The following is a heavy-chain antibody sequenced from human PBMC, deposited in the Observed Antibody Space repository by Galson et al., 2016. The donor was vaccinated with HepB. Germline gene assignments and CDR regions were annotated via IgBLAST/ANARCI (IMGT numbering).Heavy chain of an antibody. J-gene: IGHJ4*02. D-gene: IGHD3-22*01. V-gene: IGHV5-51*01. CDR3: ARQPNYDNSGYGHY. Sequence: SGAEVKKPGESLKISCKGSGYRFTGHWIGWVRQMPGKGLEWMGIIFPGDSDNRYSPSFDGQVSISVDKSISTAYLQWSSLKASDTAIYYCARQPNYDNSGYGHYWGQGTLVTVSS. CDR1: GYRFTGHW. CDR2: IFPGDSDN.